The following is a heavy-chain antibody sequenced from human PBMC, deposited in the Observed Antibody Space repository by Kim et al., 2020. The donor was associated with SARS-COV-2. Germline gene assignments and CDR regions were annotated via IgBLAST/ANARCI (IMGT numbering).Heavy chain of an antibody. CDR3: ARDLGLGIGGIDPFDV. D-gene: IGHD1-26*01. CDR1: GFTFRNYA. J-gene: IGHJ3*01. V-gene: IGHV3-30*10. CDR2: ISFDSSNK. Sequence: GGSLRLSCAASGFTFRNYAMYWVRQAPGKGLEWLTVISFDSSNKVYTDSVKGRFTISRDNSKDTMYLEMNSLRTEDTAVYYCARDLGLGIGGIDPFDVWGPGTLVTVSS.